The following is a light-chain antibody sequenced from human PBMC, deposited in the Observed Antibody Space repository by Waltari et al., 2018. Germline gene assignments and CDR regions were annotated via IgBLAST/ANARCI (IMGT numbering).Light chain of an antibody. CDR2: DTS. J-gene: IGKJ1*01. CDR1: QSVSRY. V-gene: IGKV3-11*01. CDR3: QERSNWPSWT. Sequence: EIVLTQSPATLSLSPGERATLSCRASQSVSRYLAWYQQKSGQAPRLLIYDTSNRATGIPARFSGSGSGTDFILTINSVEAEDFAVYYCQERSNWPSWTFGQGTKVEI.